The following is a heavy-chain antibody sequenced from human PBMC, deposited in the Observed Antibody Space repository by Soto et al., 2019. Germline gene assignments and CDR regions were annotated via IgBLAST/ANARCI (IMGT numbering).Heavy chain of an antibody. J-gene: IGHJ6*02. CDR1: GYSFTIYW. V-gene: IGHV5-10-1*01. CDR2: IDPSDSYT. Sequence: PGESLKISCKGSGYSFTIYWISWVRQMPGKGLEWMGRIDPSDSYTNYSPSFQGHVTISADKSISTAYLQWSSLKASGTAMYYCARQGLGEGIVVVHDPPYYYYGMDVWGQGTTVTVSS. D-gene: IGHD3-22*01. CDR3: ARQGLGEGIVVVHDPPYYYYGMDV.